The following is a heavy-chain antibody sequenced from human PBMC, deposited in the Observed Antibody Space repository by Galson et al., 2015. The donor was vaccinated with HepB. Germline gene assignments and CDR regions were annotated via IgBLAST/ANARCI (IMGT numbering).Heavy chain of an antibody. J-gene: IGHJ6*03. V-gene: IGHV1-69*04. Sequence: SVKVSCKASGGTFSSYAIGWVRQAPGQGLEWMGRIIPILGIANYAQKFQGRVTITADKSTSTAYMELSSLRSEDTAVYYCASGIVVVPAANARHYYYYYYMDVWGKGTTVTVSS. CDR1: GGTFSSYA. CDR3: ASGIVVVPAANARHYYYYYYMDV. D-gene: IGHD2-2*01. CDR2: IIPILGIA.